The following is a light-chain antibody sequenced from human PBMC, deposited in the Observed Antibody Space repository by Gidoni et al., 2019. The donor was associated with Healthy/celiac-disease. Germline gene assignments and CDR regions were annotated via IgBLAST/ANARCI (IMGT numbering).Light chain of an antibody. CDR2: AAS. CDR3: QQYYSYPAWX. Sequence: AIRMTQSPSSLSASTGDRVTITCRASQGISSYLAWYQQKPGKAPKLLIYAASTLQSGVPSRFSGSGSGTDFTLTISCLQSEDFATYYCQQYYSYPAWXVXQGTKVEIK. V-gene: IGKV1-8*01. J-gene: IGKJ1*01. CDR1: QGISSY.